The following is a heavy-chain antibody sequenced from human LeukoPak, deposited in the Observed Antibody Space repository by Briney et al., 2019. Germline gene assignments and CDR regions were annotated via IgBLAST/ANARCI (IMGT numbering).Heavy chain of an antibody. D-gene: IGHD3-9*01. CDR1: GFLFRNYE. CDR3: ARDILTGYDY. Sequence: GGSLRLSCEASGFLFRNYEMKWVRQAPGRGLEWVANIKQDATEAYYVDSMRGRFTISRDNAKNSLYLQMNSLRAEDTAVYYCARDILTGYDYWGQGILVTVSS. J-gene: IGHJ4*02. V-gene: IGHV3-7*01. CDR2: IKQDATEA.